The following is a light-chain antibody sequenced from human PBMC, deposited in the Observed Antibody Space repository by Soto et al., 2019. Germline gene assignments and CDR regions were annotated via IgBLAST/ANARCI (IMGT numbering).Light chain of an antibody. V-gene: IGLV2-8*01. CDR3: RSYAGTDNLRI. CDR2: DVT. J-gene: IGLJ2*01. CDR1: SGDVGGYDY. Sequence: QSALTQPPSASGSPGQSVTISCTGTSGDVGGYDYVSWYQQRPGKAPRLMIYDVTKRPSGVPDRFSGSKSGNTASLTVSGLQAEDEADYYCRSYAGTDNLRIFGAGTQLTVL.